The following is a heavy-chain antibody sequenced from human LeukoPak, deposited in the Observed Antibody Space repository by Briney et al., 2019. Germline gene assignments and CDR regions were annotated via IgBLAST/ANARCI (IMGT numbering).Heavy chain of an antibody. V-gene: IGHV3-48*03. Sequence: GGSLRLSCAASGFTFSSYEMNWVRQAPGKGLEWVSYISSSGSTIYYADSVKGRFTISRDNAKNSLYLQMNSLRAEDTAVYYCVRESPYFDYWGQGTLVTVSS. J-gene: IGHJ4*02. CDR3: VRESPYFDY. CDR2: ISSSGSTI. CDR1: GFTFSSYE.